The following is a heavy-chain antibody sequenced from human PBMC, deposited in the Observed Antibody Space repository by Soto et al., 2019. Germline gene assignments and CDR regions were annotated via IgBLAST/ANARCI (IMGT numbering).Heavy chain of an antibody. CDR1: GFTFSDYY. J-gene: IGHJ4*02. V-gene: IGHV3-11*01. CDR3: AKMSSENYYDPVFY. CDR2: ISSSGNTI. D-gene: IGHD3-22*01. Sequence: QVQLVESGGGLVQTSGSLRIACVASGFTFSDYYMSWVRQAQGKWLAWVSYISSSGNTIYYADSVKGRFTISRDNAKNSVYLQMNSLRAEDTALYFCAKMSSENYYDPVFYWGQGTMVTVSS.